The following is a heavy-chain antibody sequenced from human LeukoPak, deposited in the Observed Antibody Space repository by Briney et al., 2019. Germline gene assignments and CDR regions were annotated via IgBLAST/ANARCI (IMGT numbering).Heavy chain of an antibody. V-gene: IGHV4-39*07. CDR2: IYYSGST. Sequence: SSETLSLTCTVSGGSISSSSYYWGWIRQPPGKGLEWIGSIYYSGSTYYNPSLKSRVTISVDTSKNQFSLKLSSVTAADTAVYYCAREKKSAGDFDYWGQGTLVTVSS. CDR3: AREKKSAGDFDY. CDR1: GGSISSSSYY. J-gene: IGHJ4*02.